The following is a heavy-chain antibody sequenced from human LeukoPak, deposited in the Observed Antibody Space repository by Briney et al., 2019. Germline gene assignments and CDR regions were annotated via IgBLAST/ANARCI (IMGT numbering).Heavy chain of an antibody. D-gene: IGHD3-9*01. Sequence: SETLSLTCAVYGGSFSGYYWSWIRQPPRKGQGWVWEINLSGSTNYNPSPKRRVTISVDTSKNQFSLKLSSVTAADTAVYYCARVRLLRYFDWLLPYYFDYWGQGTLVSVSS. CDR1: GGSFSGYY. V-gene: IGHV4-34*01. CDR2: INLSGST. J-gene: IGHJ4*02. CDR3: ARVRLLRYFDWLLPYYFDY.